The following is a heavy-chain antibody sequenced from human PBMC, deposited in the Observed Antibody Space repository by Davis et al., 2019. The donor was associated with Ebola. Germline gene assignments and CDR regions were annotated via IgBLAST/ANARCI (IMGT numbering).Heavy chain of an antibody. J-gene: IGHJ6*02. CDR3: AKDTYYYDSSGYVEWALGGHGMDV. D-gene: IGHD3-22*01. V-gene: IGHV3-9*01. Sequence: PGGSLRLSCAASGFTFDDYAMHWVRQAPGKGLEWVSGISWNSGSIGYADSVKGRFTISRDNAKNSLYLQMNSLRAEDTALYYCAKDTYYYDSSGYVEWALGGHGMDVWGQGTTVTVSS. CDR2: ISWNSGSI. CDR1: GFTFDDYA.